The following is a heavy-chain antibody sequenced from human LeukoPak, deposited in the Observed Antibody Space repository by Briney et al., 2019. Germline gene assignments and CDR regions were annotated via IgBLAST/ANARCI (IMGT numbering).Heavy chain of an antibody. CDR1: GGSISSSSYY. Sequence: SETLSLTCTVSGGSISSSSYYWGWIRQPPGKGLEWIGSIYYTRSTYYNPSLKSRVTISVDTSKDQFSLKLTSVTAADTAVYYCARGVTMIVVVIHDWYFDLWGRGTLVTVSS. CDR3: ARGVTMIVVVIHDWYFDL. V-gene: IGHV4-39*01. CDR2: IYYTRST. D-gene: IGHD3-22*01. J-gene: IGHJ2*01.